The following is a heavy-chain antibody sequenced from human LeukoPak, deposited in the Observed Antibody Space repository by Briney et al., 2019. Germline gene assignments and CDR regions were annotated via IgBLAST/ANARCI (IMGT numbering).Heavy chain of an antibody. J-gene: IGHJ4*02. CDR2: ISSYNGNT. Sequence: GASVKVSCKASGYTFTSYGISWVRQAPGQGLEWMGWISSYNGNTKYAEKLQGRVTMTTDTSTSTAYMELRSLRSDDTAVYYCARVQLERSGEPFDYWGQGTLVTVSS. D-gene: IGHD1-1*01. V-gene: IGHV1-18*01. CDR1: GYTFTSYG. CDR3: ARVQLERSGEPFDY.